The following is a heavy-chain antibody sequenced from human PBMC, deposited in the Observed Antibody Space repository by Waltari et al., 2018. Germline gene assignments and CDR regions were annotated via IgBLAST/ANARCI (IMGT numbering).Heavy chain of an antibody. CDR2: IYHIGST. V-gene: IGHV4-38-2*01. CDR1: GYSISSGYY. Sequence: QVQLQESGPGLVKPSETLSLTCAVSGYSISSGYYWGWIRQPPGKGLEWIGSIYHIGSTYYNPSLKSRVTISVDTSKNQFSLKLSSVTAADTAVYYCARHMGLVVYRWFDPWGQGTLVTVSS. CDR3: ARHMGLVVYRWFDP. J-gene: IGHJ5*02. D-gene: IGHD3-22*01.